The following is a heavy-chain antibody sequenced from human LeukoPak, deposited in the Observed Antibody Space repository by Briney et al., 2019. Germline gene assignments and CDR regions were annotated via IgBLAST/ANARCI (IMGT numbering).Heavy chain of an antibody. Sequence: PSETLSLTCTVSGDSITSYYWSWIRQSAEKGLEWIGRIYTTGTTNYNPSLKGRVTVSVDTSKNQFSLKLSSVTAADTAVYYCARHLTVPAAHALELSYFDYWGQGTLVTVSS. CDR3: ARHLTVPAAHALELSYFDY. CDR2: IYTTGTT. CDR1: GDSITSYY. V-gene: IGHV4-4*07. J-gene: IGHJ4*02. D-gene: IGHD2-2*01.